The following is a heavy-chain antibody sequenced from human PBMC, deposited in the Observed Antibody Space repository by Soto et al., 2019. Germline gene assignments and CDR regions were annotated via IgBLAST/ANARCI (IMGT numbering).Heavy chain of an antibody. J-gene: IGHJ4*02. CDR2: IWYDGSKK. CDR3: ARVGSVRPDAYYVDY. V-gene: IGHV3-33*01. D-gene: IGHD6-6*01. CDR1: GFTFSSSG. Sequence: QVQLVESGGGVVQPGRSLRLSCAASGFTFSSSGMHWVRQAPGKGLEWVAVIWYDGSKKYYADSVKGRFTISRDNSKNKLYLQMNSVRAEDTAVYSCARVGSVRPDAYYVDYWGQGSLVTVST.